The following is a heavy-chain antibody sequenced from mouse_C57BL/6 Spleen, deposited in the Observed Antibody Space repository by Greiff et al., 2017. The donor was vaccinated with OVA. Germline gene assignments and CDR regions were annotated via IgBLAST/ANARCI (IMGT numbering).Heavy chain of an antibody. D-gene: IGHD2-5*01. CDR2: IDPSDSYT. Sequence: QVQLQQPGAELVKPGASVKLSCKASGYTFTSYWMQWVKQRPGQGLEWIGEIDPSDSYTNYTQKFKGKATLTVDTSSSTAYMQLSSLTSEDSAVYYCARGVSNSYAMDYWGQGTSVTVSS. CDR3: ARGVSNSYAMDY. CDR1: GYTFTSYW. J-gene: IGHJ4*01. V-gene: IGHV1-50*01.